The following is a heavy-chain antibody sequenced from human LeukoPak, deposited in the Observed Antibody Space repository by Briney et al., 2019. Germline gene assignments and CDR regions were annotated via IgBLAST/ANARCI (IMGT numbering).Heavy chain of an antibody. J-gene: IGHJ6*03. CDR1: GFTFDDYT. CDR2: ISWDGGST. CDR3: ARVSSSSYYYYYYMDV. D-gene: IGHD6-6*01. Sequence: GGSLRLSCAASGFTFDDYTMHWVRQAPGKGLEWVSLISWDGGSTYYADSVKGRFTTSRDNAKNSLYLQMNSLRAEDTAVYYCARVSSSSYYYYYYMDVWGKGTTVTVSS. V-gene: IGHV3-43*01.